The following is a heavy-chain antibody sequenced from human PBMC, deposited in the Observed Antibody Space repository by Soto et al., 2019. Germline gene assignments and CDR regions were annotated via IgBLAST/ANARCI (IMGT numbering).Heavy chain of an antibody. CDR2: ISGSGGST. J-gene: IGHJ4*02. Sequence: GESLKISCAASGFTFSSYAMSWVRQAPGKGLEWVSAISGSGGSTCYADSVKGRFTISRDNSKNTLYLQMNSLRAEDTAVYYCAKAPGRDFDYWGQGTLVTVSS. D-gene: IGHD1-1*01. CDR1: GFTFSSYA. CDR3: AKAPGRDFDY. V-gene: IGHV3-23*01.